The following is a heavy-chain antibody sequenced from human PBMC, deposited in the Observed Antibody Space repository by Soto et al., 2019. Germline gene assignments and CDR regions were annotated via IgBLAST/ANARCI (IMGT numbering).Heavy chain of an antibody. J-gene: IGHJ4*02. Sequence: EVLLWESGGGLVQPGGSLRLTCAAAGFTFSGSAMSWVRQAPGKGLEWVSAIGGTDLRTYYADSVRGRFTISRDNSKNMVWLQMNNLRAEDTALYYCAKARPGGPWPFDYWGQGTLVTVSS. D-gene: IGHD6-6*01. CDR1: GFTFSGSA. V-gene: IGHV3-23*01. CDR2: IGGTDLRT. CDR3: AKARPGGPWPFDY.